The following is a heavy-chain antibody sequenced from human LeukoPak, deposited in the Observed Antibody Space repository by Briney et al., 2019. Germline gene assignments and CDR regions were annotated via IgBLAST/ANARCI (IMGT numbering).Heavy chain of an antibody. J-gene: IGHJ4*02. D-gene: IGHD2-2*01. CDR1: GFSSDRYT. CDR2: TNCDGSTT. V-gene: IGHV3-43*01. CDR3: ARDVGCSSTTCYFDS. Sequence: AGGSLRLSCAASGFSSDRYTMHWVRQAPGKGLQWVSLTNCDGSTTYYSDSVRGRFTISRDTSKNALYLQMNSLRTEDPAFYYCARDVGCSSTTCYFDSWGQGTLVTVSS.